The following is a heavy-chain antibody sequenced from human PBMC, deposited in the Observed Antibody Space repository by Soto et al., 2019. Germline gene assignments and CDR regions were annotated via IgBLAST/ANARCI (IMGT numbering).Heavy chain of an antibody. Sequence: PSQTLCRTCTVAGGSINSYYWSWIRQPPVKGLEWVGYIWYSGSTNDNPALKTRLTLAVATPQNPYSLTLRYVLAAAPAAYYCASAWGGALDMWGQGTMVTVS. CDR2: IWYSGST. CDR1: GGSINSYY. J-gene: IGHJ3*02. V-gene: IGHV4-59*01. D-gene: IGHD3-10*01. CDR3: ASAWGGALDM.